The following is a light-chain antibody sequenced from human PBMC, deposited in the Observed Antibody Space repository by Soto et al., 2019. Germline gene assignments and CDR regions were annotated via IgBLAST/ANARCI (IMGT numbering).Light chain of an antibody. Sequence: QSALTQPASASGSPGQSVTISCTGTSSDVGGYNYVSWYQQHPGKAPKLIIYDVTKRPSGVTDRFSGSKSGNTAFMTVAGLQAEDEADYYCTSFAGRIIPFGTGTKLTVL. V-gene: IGLV2-8*01. CDR1: SSDVGGYNY. CDR2: DVT. J-gene: IGLJ1*01. CDR3: TSFAGRIIP.